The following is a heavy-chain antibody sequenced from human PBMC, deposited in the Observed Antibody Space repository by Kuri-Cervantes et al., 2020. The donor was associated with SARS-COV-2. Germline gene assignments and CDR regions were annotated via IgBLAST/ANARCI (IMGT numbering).Heavy chain of an antibody. CDR2: IYHSGST. CDR3: ARTGWFGENYYGMDV. V-gene: IGHV4-30-2*01. CDR1: GGSISSGGYS. J-gene: IGHJ6*02. D-gene: IGHD3-10*01. Sequence: SETLSLTCTVSGGSISSGGYSWSWIRQPPGKGLEWIGYIYHSGSTYYNPSLKSRVTISVDRSKNRFSLKLSSVTAADTAVYYCARTGWFGENYYGMDVWGQGTTVTVSS.